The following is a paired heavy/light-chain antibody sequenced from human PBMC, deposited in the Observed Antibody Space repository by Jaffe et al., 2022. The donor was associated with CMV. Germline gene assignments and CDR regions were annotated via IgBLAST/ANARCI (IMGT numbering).Heavy chain of an antibody. J-gene: IGHJ4*02. Sequence: QVQLVESGGGVVQPGRSLRLSCAASGFTFSSYGMHWVRQAPGKGLEWVAVIWYDGSNKYYADSVKGRFTISRDNSKNTLYLQMNSLRAEDTAVYYCARDSSSREMATITGAGDFDYWGQGTLVTVSS. CDR1: GFTFSSYG. V-gene: IGHV3-33*01. CDR3: ARDSSSREMATITGAGDFDY. D-gene: IGHD5-12*01. CDR2: IWYDGSNK.
Light chain of an antibody. CDR3: QQYDNLPPSYT. J-gene: IGKJ2*01. Sequence: DIQMTQSPSSLSASVGDRVTITCQASQDISNYLNWYQQKPGKAPKLLIYDASNLETGVPSRFSGSGSGTDFTFTISSLQPEDIATYYCQQYDNLPPSYTFGQGTKLEIK. V-gene: IGKV1-33*01. CDR1: QDISNY. CDR2: DAS.